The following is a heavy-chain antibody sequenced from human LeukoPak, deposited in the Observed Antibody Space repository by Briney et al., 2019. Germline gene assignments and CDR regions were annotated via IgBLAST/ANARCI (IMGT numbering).Heavy chain of an antibody. CDR3: AKVARYSSGWSGNY. CDR2: LSSSGGST. CDR1: GFTFSNYG. V-gene: IGHV3-23*01. D-gene: IGHD6-19*01. Sequence: GGSLRLSCAASGFTFSNYGMNWVRQAPGKGLEWVSALSSSGGSTYYADSVKGRFTISRDNSKNTLYLQMNSLRAEDTAVYYCAKVARYSSGWSGNYWGQGTLVTVSS. J-gene: IGHJ4*02.